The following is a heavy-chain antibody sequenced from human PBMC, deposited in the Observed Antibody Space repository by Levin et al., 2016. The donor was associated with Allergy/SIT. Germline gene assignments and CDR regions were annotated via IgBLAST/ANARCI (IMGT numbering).Heavy chain of an antibody. Sequence: ASVKVSCKASGYTFTAYYIHWMRQVSGQRLEWLGWINPGNGNTKYSEKIQGRVNIARDTSATTTYMELSSLTPGDTAVYFCARDTRYHTAWDYFDSWGQGTLVTVSS. CDR3: ARDTRYHTAWDYFDS. J-gene: IGHJ4*02. V-gene: IGHV1-3*01. D-gene: IGHD1-14*01. CDR1: GYTFTAYY. CDR2: INPGNGNT.